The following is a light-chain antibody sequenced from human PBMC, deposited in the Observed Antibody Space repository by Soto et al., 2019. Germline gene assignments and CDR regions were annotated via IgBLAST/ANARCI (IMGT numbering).Light chain of an antibody. CDR2: RAS. CDR3: QQYETYSGT. Sequence: DIQMTQSPSSLSASVGDRVTITCRASQIINTWLAWYQQKPGKAPKLLIYRASKLVNGVPSRFSGSGSGTEFTLTISSLQPDDFSIYYCQQYETYSGTFGPGTKVDL. J-gene: IGKJ3*01. V-gene: IGKV1-5*03. CDR1: QIINTW.